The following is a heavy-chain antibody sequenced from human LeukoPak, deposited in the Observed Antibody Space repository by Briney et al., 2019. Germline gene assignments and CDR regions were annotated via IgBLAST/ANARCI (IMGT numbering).Heavy chain of an antibody. CDR1: GFTFDDYA. Sequence: GGSLRLSCAASGFTFDDYAMHWVRQAPGKGLEWVSGISWNSGSIGYADSVKGRFTISRDNAKNSLYLQMNSLRAEDTALYYCAKDFRLYGMDVWGQGTTVTVSS. V-gene: IGHV3-9*01. CDR2: ISWNSGSI. J-gene: IGHJ6*02. D-gene: IGHD2/OR15-2a*01. CDR3: AKDFRLYGMDV.